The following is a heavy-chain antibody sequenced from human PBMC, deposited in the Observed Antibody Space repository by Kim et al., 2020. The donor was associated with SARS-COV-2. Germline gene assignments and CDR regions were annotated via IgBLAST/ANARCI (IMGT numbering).Heavy chain of an antibody. CDR2: TTRSGDGS. V-gene: IGHV3-64D*06. D-gene: IGHD1-26*01. Sequence: GGSLRLSCSGSGFTFSEYAIHWVRRAPGKGLEYVSATTRSGDGSFYADSVEGRFTVSRDNSKNTLYLQMNSISVEDTSVYYCVKYGRSDGAVLWGQGPLVIVSA. CDR1: GFTFSEYA. CDR3: VKYGRSDGAVL. J-gene: IGHJ4*02.